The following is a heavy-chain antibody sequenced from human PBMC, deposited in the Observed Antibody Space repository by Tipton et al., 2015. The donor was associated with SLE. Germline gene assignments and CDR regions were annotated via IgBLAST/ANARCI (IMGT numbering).Heavy chain of an antibody. CDR2: IYHSEST. CDR3: ARGRTPLPAEFDF. Sequence: TLSLTCAVSGASITSGGYSWSWIRRPPGKGLEWIGYIYHSESTFYNPSLESRVTISLDKSKNQFSLQLSSVTAADTAVYYCARGRTPLPAEFDFWGQGTLVTVSS. V-gene: IGHV4-30-2*01. CDR1: GASITSGGYS. J-gene: IGHJ4*02. D-gene: IGHD2-2*01.